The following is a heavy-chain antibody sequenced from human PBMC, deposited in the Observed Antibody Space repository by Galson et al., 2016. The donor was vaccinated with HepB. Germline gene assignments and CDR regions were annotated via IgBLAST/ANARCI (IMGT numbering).Heavy chain of an antibody. V-gene: IGHV1-69*13. CDR3: AQFCSTTSCYEAGYYPGMDV. CDR2: IIPIFGTT. J-gene: IGHJ6*02. D-gene: IGHD2-2*01. Sequence: SVKVSCKASGGTFSSYTISWVRQAPGQGLEWMGGIIPIFGTTNYAQKFQGRVTVTADESTGTAYMDLTSLTSEDTAVYYCAQFCSTTSCYEAGYYPGMDVWGQGTTVTVS. CDR1: GGTFSSYT.